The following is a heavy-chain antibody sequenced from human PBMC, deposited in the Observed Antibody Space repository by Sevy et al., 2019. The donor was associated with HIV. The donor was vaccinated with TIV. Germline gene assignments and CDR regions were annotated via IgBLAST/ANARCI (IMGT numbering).Heavy chain of an antibody. Sequence: GESLKISCAASGFTFSDYYMSWIRQAPGKGLEWVSYISSSSSYTNYADSVKGRFTISRDNAKNSLYLQMNSLRAEDTAVYYCASHMVQGVADYYYYYGMDVWGQGTTVTVSS. D-gene: IGHD3-10*01. V-gene: IGHV3-11*06. J-gene: IGHJ6*02. CDR1: GFTFSDYY. CDR2: ISSSSSYT. CDR3: ASHMVQGVADYYYYYGMDV.